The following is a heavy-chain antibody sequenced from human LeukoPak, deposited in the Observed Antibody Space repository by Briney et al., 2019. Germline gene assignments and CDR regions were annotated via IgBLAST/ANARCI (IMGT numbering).Heavy chain of an antibody. V-gene: IGHV4-59*01. Sequence: SETLSLTCTVSDGSISSYYWNWLRQPPGKGLEWIGHIYYTGTTHYNPSLKSRVSISIDTSKNQFSLKLRSVTAVDTAVYYCARWGHFDTSGYFVADYWGQGTLITVSS. CDR1: DGSISSYY. D-gene: IGHD3-22*01. CDR3: ARWGHFDTSGYFVADY. CDR2: IYYTGTT. J-gene: IGHJ4*02.